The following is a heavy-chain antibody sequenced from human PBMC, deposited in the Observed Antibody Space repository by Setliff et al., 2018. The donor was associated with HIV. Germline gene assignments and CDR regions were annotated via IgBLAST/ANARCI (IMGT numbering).Heavy chain of an antibody. CDR3: ARDWRSGYDLNFDY. CDR1: GLNFIDAW. Sequence: GGSLRLSCTVSGLNFIDAWMSWVRQAPGKGLEWVASIKQDGSEKYYVDSLKGRFAISRDNAKNSLYLQMNSLRAEDTAIYYCARDWRSGYDLNFDYWGQGTLVTVSS. D-gene: IGHD5-12*01. J-gene: IGHJ4*02. CDR2: IKQDGSEK. V-gene: IGHV3-7*01.